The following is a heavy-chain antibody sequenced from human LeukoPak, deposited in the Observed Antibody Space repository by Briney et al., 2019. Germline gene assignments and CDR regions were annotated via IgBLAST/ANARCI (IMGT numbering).Heavy chain of an antibody. CDR1: GFTFSSYE. CDR2: ISSAGTTK. J-gene: IGHJ5*02. V-gene: IGHV3-48*03. Sequence: PGGSLRLSCAASGFTFSSYEMNWVRQAPGKGLEWISYISSAGTTKIYADSLKGRFTIFGDNAKNSLYLQMNSLRAEDTAVYYCARDYWFDPWGHGTLVTVSS. CDR3: ARDYWFDP.